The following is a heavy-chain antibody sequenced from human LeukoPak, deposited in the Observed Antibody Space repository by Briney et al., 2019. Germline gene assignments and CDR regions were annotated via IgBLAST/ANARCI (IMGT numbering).Heavy chain of an antibody. V-gene: IGHV1-18*01. J-gene: IGHJ3*02. CDR1: GYTFTSYG. D-gene: IGHD2-2*01. Sequence: GAAVKVSCKASGYTFTSYGISLVRQAPGQGLEWVGWVSAYNGNTNYTQKTQARVTMTTDTSTSTAYMELRSLRSDDTAVYYCGRSEVVVPAAIDYAFDSCGQGTMVTASS. CDR2: VSAYNGNT. CDR3: GRSEVVVPAAIDYAFDS.